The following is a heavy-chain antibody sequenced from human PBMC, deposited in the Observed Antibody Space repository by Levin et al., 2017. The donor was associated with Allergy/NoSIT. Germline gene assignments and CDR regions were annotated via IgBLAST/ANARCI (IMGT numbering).Heavy chain of an antibody. Sequence: SQTLSLTCTVSGASISSYYWSWIRQPPGKGLEWIGYIYNSGSTKYNPSLKSRVTISVDTSKNQFSLKLNSVTAADTAVYYCARRFCSGDICYPGSHGMDVWGQGTTVTVSS. V-gene: IGHV4-59*08. D-gene: IGHD2-15*01. CDR1: GASISSYY. CDR3: ARRFCSGDICYPGSHGMDV. CDR2: IYNSGST. J-gene: IGHJ6*02.